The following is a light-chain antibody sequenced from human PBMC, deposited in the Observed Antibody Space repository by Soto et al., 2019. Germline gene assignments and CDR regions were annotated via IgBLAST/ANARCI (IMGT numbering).Light chain of an antibody. V-gene: IGKV2-30*02. CDR2: KVS. Sequence: DVVMTQSPLSLPVTLGQPASISCRSNQSLVHSDGIAYFSWFQQRPGRSPRRLIYKVSNRDSGVPARFSGSGSGTDFALKISRVEDEDVGVYYCMQGTHWQITLGQGTRPEIK. J-gene: IGKJ5*01. CDR1: QSLVHSDGIAY. CDR3: MQGTHWQIT.